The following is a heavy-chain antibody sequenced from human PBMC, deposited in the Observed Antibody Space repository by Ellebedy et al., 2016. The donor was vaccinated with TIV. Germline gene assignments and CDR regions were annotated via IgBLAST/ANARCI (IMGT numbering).Heavy chain of an antibody. CDR2: ISSSSSYI. CDR1: GFTFSSYS. V-gene: IGHV3-21*01. CDR3: AREGRQRGYSYALEEYYYYYYMDV. J-gene: IGHJ6*03. D-gene: IGHD5-18*01. Sequence: GESLKISXAASGFTFSSYSMNWVRQAPGKGLEWVSSISSSSSYIYYADSVKGRFTISRDNAKNSLYLQMNSLRAEDTAVYYCAREGRQRGYSYALEEYYYYYYMDVWGKGTTVTVSS.